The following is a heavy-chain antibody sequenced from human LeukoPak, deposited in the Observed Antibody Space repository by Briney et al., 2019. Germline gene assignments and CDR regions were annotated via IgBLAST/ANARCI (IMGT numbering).Heavy chain of an antibody. Sequence: GGSLRLSCAASGFTFSSYWMSWVRQAPGKGLEWVANIKKDGSEKYYVDSVKGRFTISRDNAKTSLYLQMNSLRSEDTAVYYCARVFNDILTGTIFDYWGQGTLVTVSS. D-gene: IGHD3-9*01. CDR2: IKKDGSEK. J-gene: IGHJ4*02. CDR3: ARVFNDILTGTIFDY. V-gene: IGHV3-7*03. CDR1: GFTFSSYW.